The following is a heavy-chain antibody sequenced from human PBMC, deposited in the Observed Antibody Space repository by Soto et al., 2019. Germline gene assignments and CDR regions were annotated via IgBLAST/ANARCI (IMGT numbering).Heavy chain of an antibody. Sequence: SETLSLTCTVSGGSISSGGYYWTWIRQHPGKGLEWFGYIYYIGSTYYNPSLKSRVTISVDTSKNQFSLKPSSVTAADTAVYYCARLLVAAAGNYYYYYGMDVWGQGTTVTVSS. J-gene: IGHJ6*02. V-gene: IGHV4-31*03. CDR3: ARLLVAAAGNYYYYYGMDV. D-gene: IGHD6-13*01. CDR2: IYYIGST. CDR1: GGSISSGGYY.